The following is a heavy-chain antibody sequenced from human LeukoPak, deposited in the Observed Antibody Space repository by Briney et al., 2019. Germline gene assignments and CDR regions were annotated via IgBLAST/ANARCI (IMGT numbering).Heavy chain of an antibody. CDR2: IIPIFGTA. CDR3: ARGPMTTVGYYYYYYMDV. V-gene: IGHV1-69*06. Sequence: ASVKVSCKASGGTFSSYAISWVRQAPGQGLEWMGGIIPIFGTANYAQKFQGRVTITADKSTSTAYMELSSLGSEDTAVYYCARGPMTTVGYYYYYYMDVWGKGTTVTVSS. D-gene: IGHD4-23*01. CDR1: GGTFSSYA. J-gene: IGHJ6*03.